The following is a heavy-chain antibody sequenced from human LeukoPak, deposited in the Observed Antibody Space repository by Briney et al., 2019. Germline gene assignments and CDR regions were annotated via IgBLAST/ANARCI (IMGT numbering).Heavy chain of an antibody. Sequence: GESLKISCKGSGYSFTSYWSGWVRQMPGKGLEWMGIIYPGDSDTRYSPSFQGQVTISADKSISTAYLQWSSLKASDTAMYYCARQERFGELLALYYFDYWGQGTLVTVSS. CDR1: GYSFTSYW. CDR3: ARQERFGELLALYYFDY. D-gene: IGHD3-10*01. V-gene: IGHV5-51*01. J-gene: IGHJ4*02. CDR2: IYPGDSDT.